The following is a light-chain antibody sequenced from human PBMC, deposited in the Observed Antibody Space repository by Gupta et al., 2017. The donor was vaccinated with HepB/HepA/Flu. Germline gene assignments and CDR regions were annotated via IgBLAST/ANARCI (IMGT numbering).Light chain of an antibody. CDR3: QQDSNWPLT. J-gene: IGKJ2*01. Sequence: EIVMTQSPVTLSVSPGERATLSCRPSQSVSSSLAWYQQKAGQAPRLLIHGASTRATGIPARFSGSGSGTEFTLTISSLQSEDFAVYYCQQDSNWPLTFGQGTKLEIK. CDR1: QSVSSS. CDR2: GAS. V-gene: IGKV3-15*01.